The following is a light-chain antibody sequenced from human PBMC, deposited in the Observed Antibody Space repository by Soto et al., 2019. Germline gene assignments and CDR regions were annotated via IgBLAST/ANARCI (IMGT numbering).Light chain of an antibody. Sequence: EIVLTQSPATLSLSPGERATLSCRASQSVSSYLGWYQQKPGQAPRLLIYDASNRATGIPARFSGSGSGTDFILTISSLEPEDFAVYYCQQRSNWLWTFGQGTKVEIK. J-gene: IGKJ1*01. CDR2: DAS. V-gene: IGKV3-11*01. CDR1: QSVSSY. CDR3: QQRSNWLWT.